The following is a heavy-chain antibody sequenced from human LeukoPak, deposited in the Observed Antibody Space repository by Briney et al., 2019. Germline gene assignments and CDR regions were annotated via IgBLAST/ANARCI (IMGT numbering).Heavy chain of an antibody. J-gene: IGHJ4*02. D-gene: IGHD3-10*01. V-gene: IGHV1-46*01. Sequence: ASVTVSCKASGYTFTSYYMHWGRQAPGPGLGWMGIINPSGGSTSYAQKFQGRVTMTRDMSTSTVYMELSSLRSEDTAVYYCARQYGSGSYYPFWGQGTLVTVSS. CDR1: GYTFTSYY. CDR2: INPSGGST. CDR3: ARQYGSGSYYPF.